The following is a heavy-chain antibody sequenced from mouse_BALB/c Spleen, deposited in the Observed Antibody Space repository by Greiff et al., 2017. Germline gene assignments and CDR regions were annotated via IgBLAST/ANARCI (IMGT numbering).Heavy chain of an antibody. CDR3: ARGAGLRQGNYYAMDY. Sequence: ESGPGLVKPSQSLSLTCSVTGYSITSGYYWYWIRQFPGNKLEWMGYISYDGSNNYNPSLKNRISITRDTSKNQFFLKLNSVTTEDTATYYCARGAGLRQGNYYAMDYWGQGTSVTVSS. J-gene: IGHJ4*01. D-gene: IGHD2-4*01. CDR2: ISYDGSN. V-gene: IGHV3-6*02. CDR1: GYSITSGYY.